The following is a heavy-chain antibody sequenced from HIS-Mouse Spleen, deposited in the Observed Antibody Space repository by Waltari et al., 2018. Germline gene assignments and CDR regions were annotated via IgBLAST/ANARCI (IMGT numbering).Heavy chain of an antibody. Sequence: QVQLVESGGGVVQPGRSLRLSCAASGFTFSSYGMHWVRQAPGKGREGVAVIWYDGSNKYYADSVKGRFTISRDNSKNTLYLQMNSLRAEDTAVYYCARGWGDAPVDAFDIWGQGTMVTVSS. J-gene: IGHJ3*02. V-gene: IGHV3-33*01. CDR2: IWYDGSNK. CDR3: ARGWGDAPVDAFDI. D-gene: IGHD3-16*01. CDR1: GFTFSSYG.